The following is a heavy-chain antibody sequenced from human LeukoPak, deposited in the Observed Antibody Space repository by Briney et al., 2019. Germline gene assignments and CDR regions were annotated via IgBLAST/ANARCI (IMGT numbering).Heavy chain of an antibody. D-gene: IGHD3-10*01. CDR1: GGSFSGYY. J-gene: IGHJ4*02. V-gene: IGHV4-34*01. CDR2: INHSGST. Sequence: SETLSLTCAVYGGSFSGYYWSWIRQPPGKGLEWIGEINHSGSTNYNPSLKSRVTISLDTSKNQFSLNLNSVTAADTAVYYCAREQGYYGSGDYWGQGTLVTVSS. CDR3: AREQGYYGSGDY.